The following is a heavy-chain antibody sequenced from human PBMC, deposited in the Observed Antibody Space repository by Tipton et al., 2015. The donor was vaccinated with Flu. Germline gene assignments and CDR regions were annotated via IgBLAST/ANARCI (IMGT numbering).Heavy chain of an antibody. CDR2: ISYDGSNK. Sequence: SLRLSCAASGFTFSSYGMHWVRQAPGKGLEWVAVISYDGSNKYYADSVKGRFTISRDNSKNTLYLQMNSLRAEDTAVYYCAKDHLAAAGTFGYWGQGTLVTVSS. V-gene: IGHV3-30*18. CDR1: GFTFSSYG. J-gene: IGHJ4*02. D-gene: IGHD6-13*01. CDR3: AKDHLAAAGTFGY.